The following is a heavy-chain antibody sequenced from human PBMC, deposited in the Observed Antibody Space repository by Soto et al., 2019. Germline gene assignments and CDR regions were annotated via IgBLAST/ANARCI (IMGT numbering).Heavy chain of an antibody. Sequence: LRLSCTASGFTFGDYAMSWFRQAPGKGLEWVGFIRSKAYGGTTEYAASVKGRFTISRDDSKSIAYLQMNSLKTEDTAVYYCTSGYYYDSSGYERAGNFDYWGQGTLVTVSS. CDR2: IRSKAYGGTT. CDR1: GFTFGDYA. V-gene: IGHV3-49*03. J-gene: IGHJ4*02. D-gene: IGHD3-22*01. CDR3: TSGYYYDSSGYERAGNFDY.